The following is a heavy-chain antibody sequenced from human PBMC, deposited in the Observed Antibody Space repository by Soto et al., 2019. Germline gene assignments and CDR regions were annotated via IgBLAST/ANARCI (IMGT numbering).Heavy chain of an antibody. D-gene: IGHD6-13*01. Sequence: EVQLVESGGGLVQPGGSLRLSCAASGFTFSSYWMHWVRQAPGKGLVWVSRINSDGSSTSYADSVKGRFTISRDNAKNTLYLHMNSLRAEDTAVYYCARYWGVTAGKGGVDYWGQGTLVTVSS. CDR1: GFTFSSYW. J-gene: IGHJ4*02. V-gene: IGHV3-74*01. CDR3: ARYWGVTAGKGGVDY. CDR2: INSDGSST.